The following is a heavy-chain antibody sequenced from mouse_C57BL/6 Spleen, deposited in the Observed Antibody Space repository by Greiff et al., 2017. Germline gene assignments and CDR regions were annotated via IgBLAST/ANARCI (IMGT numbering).Heavy chain of an antibody. V-gene: IGHV1-42*01. J-gene: IGHJ3*01. D-gene: IGHD2-4*01. CDR1: GYSFTGYY. CDR2: INPSTGGT. CDR3: ASAAIYYDYDGFAY. Sequence: VQLQQSGPELVKPGASVKISCKASGYSFTGYYMNWVKQSPEKSLEWIGEINPSTGGTTYNQKFKAKATLTVDKSSSTAYMQLKSLTSEDSAVYYCASAAIYYDYDGFAYWGKGTLVTVSA.